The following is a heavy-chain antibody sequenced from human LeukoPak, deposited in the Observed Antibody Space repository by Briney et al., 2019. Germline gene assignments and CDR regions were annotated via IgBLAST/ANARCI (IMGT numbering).Heavy chain of an antibody. CDR3: ARWAGSADSWSGPLDD. Sequence: ASVKVSCNTSGYTFTAYYIHWVRQAPGQGLEWMGWINPNNGGTNFAQEFAGRVTMTRDTAISTAYMELSNLSSDDTAVYYCARWAGSADSWSGPLDDWGQGTLVTVSS. D-gene: IGHD3-3*01. CDR2: INPNNGGT. J-gene: IGHJ4*02. CDR1: GYTFTAYY. V-gene: IGHV1-2*02.